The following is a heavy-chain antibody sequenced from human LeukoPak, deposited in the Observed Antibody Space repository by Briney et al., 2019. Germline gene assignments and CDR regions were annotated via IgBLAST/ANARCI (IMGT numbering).Heavy chain of an antibody. CDR1: GFTFSSYE. Sequence: GGSLRLSCAASGFTFSSYEMNWVRQAPGKGLEWVSYISSSGSTIYYAASVKGRFTISRDNAKNSLYLQMNSLRAEDTAVYYCARELPPVVTYYFDYWGQGTLVTVSS. CDR3: ARELPPVVTYYFDY. CDR2: ISSSGSTI. J-gene: IGHJ4*02. D-gene: IGHD3-22*01. V-gene: IGHV3-48*03.